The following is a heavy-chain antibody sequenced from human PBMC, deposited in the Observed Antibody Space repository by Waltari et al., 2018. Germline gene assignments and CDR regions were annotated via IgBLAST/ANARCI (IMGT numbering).Heavy chain of an antibody. CDR3: AKGTNMVITHSYFDC. V-gene: IGHV3-23*01. CDR1: GFPVTNYD. D-gene: IGHD2-21*01. J-gene: IGHJ4*02. Sequence: EVQLLESGGGLVQPGGSLRLSCEASGFPVTNYDMNWVRQDPGKGTEWVSAISGSGESTYYADSVKGRFSISRDNPKNTLYLQMSSLRAEDTAVYYCAKGTNMVITHSYFDCWGQGILVTVSS. CDR2: ISGSGEST.